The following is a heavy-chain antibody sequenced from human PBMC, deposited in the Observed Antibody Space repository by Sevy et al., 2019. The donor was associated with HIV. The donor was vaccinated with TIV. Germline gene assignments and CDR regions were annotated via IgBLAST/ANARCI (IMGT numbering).Heavy chain of an antibody. CDR2: ISGSGGST. D-gene: IGHD6-13*01. CDR3: AKGDSTFYGMDV. Sequence: GGSLRLSCAASGFTFSTYTMNWVRRAPGKGLEWVSAISGSGGSTYYADSVKGRFTISRDKSKNTLYLQMNNLRAEDTAVYYCAKGDSTFYGMDVWGQGTTVTVSS. V-gene: IGHV3-23*01. CDR1: GFTFSTYT. J-gene: IGHJ6*02.